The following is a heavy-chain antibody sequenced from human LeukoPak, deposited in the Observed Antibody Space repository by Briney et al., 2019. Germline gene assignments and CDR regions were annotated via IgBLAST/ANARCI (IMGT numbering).Heavy chain of an antibody. V-gene: IGHV4-59*08. J-gene: IGHJ4*02. CDR3: ARLGYSSGWYTDY. CDR2: IYYSGST. CDR1: GGSISSYY. D-gene: IGHD6-19*01. Sequence: SETLSLTCTVSGGSISSYYWSWIRQPPGKGLEWIGYIYYSGSTNYNPSLKSRVTTSVDTSKNQFSLKLSSVTAADTAVYYCARLGYSSGWYTDYWGQGTLVTVSS.